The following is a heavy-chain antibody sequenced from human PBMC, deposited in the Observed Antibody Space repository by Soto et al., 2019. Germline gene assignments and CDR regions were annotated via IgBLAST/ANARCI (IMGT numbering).Heavy chain of an antibody. CDR1: GGCSSSGDYY. V-gene: IGHV4-30-4*01. Sequence: SETLSLTCTVSGGCSSSGDYYWSWIRQPTGKGLEWIGYIYYSGSTYYNPSLKSRVTISVDTSKNQFSLKLSSVTAADTAVYYCASEEGIAADGTLDYWGPGTVVTVSS. D-gene: IGHD6-13*01. CDR2: IYYSGST. J-gene: IGHJ4*02. CDR3: ASEEGIAADGTLDY.